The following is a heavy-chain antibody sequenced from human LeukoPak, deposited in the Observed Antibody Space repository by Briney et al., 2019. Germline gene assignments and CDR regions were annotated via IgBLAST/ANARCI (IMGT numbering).Heavy chain of an antibody. J-gene: IGHJ3*02. CDR3: VKSAGKDGYRDVFDI. V-gene: IGHV3-53*01. CDR1: GFTFGDYA. Sequence: GGSLRLSCTASGFTFGDYAMTWVRQAPGKGLEWVSVIYSGGSTYYADSVKGRFTISRDIFKNTLYLQMNSLRAEDTAVYHCVKSAGKDGYRDVFDIWGQGTVVTVSS. D-gene: IGHD5-24*01. CDR2: IYSGGST.